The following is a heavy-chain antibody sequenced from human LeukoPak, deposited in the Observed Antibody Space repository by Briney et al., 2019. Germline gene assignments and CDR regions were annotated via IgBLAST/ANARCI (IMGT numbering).Heavy chain of an antibody. J-gene: IGHJ4*02. D-gene: IGHD3-3*01. CDR1: GYSISSGYF. CDR2: IYHSGST. V-gene: IGHV4-38-2*02. CDR3: ARGYYDFWSGYSPPDY. Sequence: SETLSLTCTVSGYSISSGYFWGWIRQPPGKGLEWIGSIYHSGSTYYNPSLKSRVTISVDTSKNQFSLKLSSVTAADTAVYYCARGYYDFWSGYSPPDYWGQGTLVTVSS.